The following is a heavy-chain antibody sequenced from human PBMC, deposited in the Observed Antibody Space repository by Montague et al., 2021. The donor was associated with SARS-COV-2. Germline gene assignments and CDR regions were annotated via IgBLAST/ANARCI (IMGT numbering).Heavy chain of an antibody. D-gene: IGHD3-10*01. CDR1: GFTFSSYA. J-gene: IGHJ6*02. CDR2: IYSGGSST. CDR3: AKDSLIKSYGSGSYYYYYYGMDV. V-gene: IGHV3-23*03. Sequence: SLRLSCAASGFTFSSYAMSWVRQAPGKGLEWVSVIYSGGSSTYYXDSVKGRFTISRDNSKNTLYLQMNSLRAEDTAVYYCAKDSLIKSYGSGSYYYYYYGMDVWGQGTTVTVSS.